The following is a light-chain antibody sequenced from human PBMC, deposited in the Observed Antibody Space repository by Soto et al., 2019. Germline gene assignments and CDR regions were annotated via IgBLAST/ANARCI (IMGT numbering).Light chain of an antibody. CDR2: AAS. V-gene: IGKV1-6*01. J-gene: IGKJ3*01. CDR3: QQYGSSPT. Sequence: IQMTQSPSSLSASVGDRVTITCRATQGYRSDLGWYQQKPGKAPKLLIYAASDLQAEVPSRFSGSGSGTDFTLTISSLQAEDFAVYYCQQYGSSPTFGAGPRWIS. CDR1: QGYRSD.